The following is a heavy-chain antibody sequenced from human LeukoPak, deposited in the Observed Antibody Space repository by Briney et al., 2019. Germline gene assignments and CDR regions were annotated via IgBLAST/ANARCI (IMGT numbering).Heavy chain of an antibody. CDR2: IKEDGSEK. D-gene: IGHD5-12*01. V-gene: IGHV3-7*03. CDR3: ANLHGYSGYDDP. J-gene: IGHJ5*02. CDR1: GFIFSGYW. Sequence: GGSLRLSCAGSGFIFSGYWMTWVRQAPGKGLEWVANIKEDGSEKYYVGSVKGRLTISRDNAKNSLYLQMNSLRAEDTAVYYCANLHGYSGYDDPWGQGTLVTVSS.